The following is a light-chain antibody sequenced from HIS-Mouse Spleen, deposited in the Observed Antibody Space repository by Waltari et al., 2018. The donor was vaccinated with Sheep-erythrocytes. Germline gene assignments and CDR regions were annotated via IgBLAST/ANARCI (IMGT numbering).Light chain of an antibody. CDR1: SSHVGTYNL. V-gene: IGLV2-23*01. CDR3: CSYAGSSTPWV. J-gene: IGLJ3*02. CDR2: EGS. Sequence: QSALTQPASVSGSPGQSITIFCTGTSSHVGTYNLVSWYQQHPGKAPKLMIYEGSKRPSGVSNRFSGSKSGNTASLTISGLQAEDEADYYCCSYAGSSTPWVFGGGTKLTVL.